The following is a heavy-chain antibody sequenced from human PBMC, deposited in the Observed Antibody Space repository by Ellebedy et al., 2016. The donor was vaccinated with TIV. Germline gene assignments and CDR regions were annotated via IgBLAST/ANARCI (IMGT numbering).Heavy chain of an antibody. CDR2: ISTRSTSS. V-gene: IGHV3-11*03. CDR3: SSGRLNDYFDT. J-gene: IGHJ4*02. D-gene: IGHD2-8*01. CDR1: GFTFSDHS. Sequence: GESLKISCKASGFTFSDHSMNWLRQAPGKGLEWIAYISTRSTSSKYADSVKGRFTVSRDDAENSLDLQMDRLRVDDTAVYYCSSGRLNDYFDTWGQGTLVTVS.